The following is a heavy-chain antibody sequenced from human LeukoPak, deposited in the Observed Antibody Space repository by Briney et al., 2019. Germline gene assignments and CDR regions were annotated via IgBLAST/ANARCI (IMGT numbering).Heavy chain of an antibody. J-gene: IGHJ4*02. Sequence: GGSLRLSCAASGFTFSSYWMSWVRQAPGKGLEWVANIKQDGSEKYYVDSVKGRFTISRDNAKNSLYLQMNSLRAEDTAVYYCARESQPLHSSGWYDYWGQGTLVTVSS. D-gene: IGHD6-19*01. CDR2: IKQDGSEK. V-gene: IGHV3-7*01. CDR1: GFTFSSYW. CDR3: ARESQPLHSSGWYDY.